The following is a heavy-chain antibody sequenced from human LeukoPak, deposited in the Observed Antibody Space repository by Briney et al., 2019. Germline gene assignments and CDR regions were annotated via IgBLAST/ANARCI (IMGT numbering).Heavy chain of an antibody. CDR1: GYTFTSHG. CDR3: AREVGATRYYYMDV. V-gene: IGHV1-18*01. D-gene: IGHD1-26*01. Sequence: ASVKVSCKGSGYTFTSHGISWVRQAPGQGLEWMGWISTYNGNTNYAQKLQGRVSMTTDTSTSTAYMDLRSLRSDDTAVYYCAREVGATRYYYMDVWGKGTTVTISS. J-gene: IGHJ6*03. CDR2: ISTYNGNT.